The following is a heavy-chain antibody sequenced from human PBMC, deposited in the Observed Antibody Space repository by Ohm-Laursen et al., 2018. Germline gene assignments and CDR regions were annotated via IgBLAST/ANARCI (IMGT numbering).Heavy chain of an antibody. CDR1: GYTFTSYG. CDR3: ARDEPPNYYDSSGYYYRRYFQH. D-gene: IGHD3-22*01. J-gene: IGHJ1*01. V-gene: IGHV1-18*01. CDR2: ISAYNGNT. Sequence: EASVKVSCKASGYTFTSYGISWVRQAPGQGLEWTGWISAYNGNTNYAQKLQGRVTMTTDTSTSTAYVELRSLRSDDTAVYYCARDEPPNYYDSSGYYYRRYFQHWGQGTLVTVSS.